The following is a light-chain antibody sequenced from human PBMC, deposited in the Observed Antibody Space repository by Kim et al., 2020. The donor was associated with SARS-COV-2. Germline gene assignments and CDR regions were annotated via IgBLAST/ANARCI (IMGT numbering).Light chain of an antibody. J-gene: IGLJ2*01. V-gene: IGLV6-57*03. CDR2: EDN. CDR3: QSYDSSNVV. CDR1: SGSSDSNY. Sequence: GKTVTISCTRSSGSSDSNYVQGYQQRPGSAPNTVIYEDNQRPSGVPDRFSGSIDSSSNSASLTISGLKTEDEADYYCQSYDSSNVVFGGGTQLTVL.